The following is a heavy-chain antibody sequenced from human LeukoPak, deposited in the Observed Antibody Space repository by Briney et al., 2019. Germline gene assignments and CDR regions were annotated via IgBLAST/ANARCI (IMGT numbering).Heavy chain of an antibody. J-gene: IGHJ4*02. CDR1: GFTFSSYS. CDR3: VREDWGSMDY. V-gene: IGHV3-21*01. CDR2: VSSSSDYI. Sequence: GGSLRLSCAASGFTFSSYSMNWVRQAPGKGLEWVSSVSSSSDYIYYADSLKGRFTISRDNAKNSLYLQMNSLRAEDTAVYYCVREDWGSMDYWGQGTLVTVSS. D-gene: IGHD7-27*01.